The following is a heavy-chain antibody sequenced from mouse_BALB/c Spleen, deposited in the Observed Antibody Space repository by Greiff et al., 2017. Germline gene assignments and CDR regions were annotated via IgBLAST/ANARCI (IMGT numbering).Heavy chain of an antibody. CDR1: GFTFSSYA. J-gene: IGHJ3*01. D-gene: IGHD1-1*01. Sequence: EVQLVESGGGLVKPGGSLKLSCAASGFTFSSYAMSWVRQTPEKRLEWVASISSGGSTYYPDSVKGRFTISRDNARNILYLQMSSLRSEDTAMYYCAKGDYSAWFAYWGQGTLVTVSA. V-gene: IGHV5-6-5*01. CDR3: AKGDYSAWFAY. CDR2: ISSGGST.